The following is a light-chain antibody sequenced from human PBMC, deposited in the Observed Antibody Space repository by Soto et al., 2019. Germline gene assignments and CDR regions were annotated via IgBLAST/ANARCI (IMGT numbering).Light chain of an antibody. Sequence: DIQMTQSPFTLSASVGDRVTITCRASQSLSRWLAWYQQKPGKAPKLLVYSASTLHSGVPTRFSGSGSGTEFILTIGRLQPEDFATYYCHHLAGTFGQGTKLEMK. CDR3: HHLAGT. V-gene: IGKV1-5*01. CDR2: SAS. CDR1: QSLSRW. J-gene: IGKJ2*01.